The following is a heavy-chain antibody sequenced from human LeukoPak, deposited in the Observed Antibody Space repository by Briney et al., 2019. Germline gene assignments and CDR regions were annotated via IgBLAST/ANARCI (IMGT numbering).Heavy chain of an antibody. CDR3: ARGGIVGVYNWFDP. J-gene: IGHJ5*02. Sequence: GASVKDSCKASGYTFIDYYIHWVRQAPGQGLEWTGWINPNRCGTNYAQKFQGRDTMTRDTSISTAYMDLSRLRSDDTAVYYCARGGIVGVYNWFDPWGQGTLVTVSS. D-gene: IGHD1-26*01. V-gene: IGHV1-2*02. CDR2: INPNRCGT. CDR1: GYTFIDYY.